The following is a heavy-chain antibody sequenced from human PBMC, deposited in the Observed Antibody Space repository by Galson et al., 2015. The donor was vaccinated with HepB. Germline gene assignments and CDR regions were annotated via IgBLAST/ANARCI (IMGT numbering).Heavy chain of an antibody. V-gene: IGHV4-59*01. Sequence: SETLSLTCTVSGGSISSYYWSWIRQPPGKGLEWIGYIYYSGSTNYNPSLKSRVTISVDTSKNQFSLKLSSVTAADTAVYYCARDLSDYYDSSGTGKYYYYGVDVWGQGTTVTVSS. CDR1: GGSISSYY. CDR3: ARDLSDYYDSSGTGKYYYYGVDV. CDR2: IYYSGST. J-gene: IGHJ6*02. D-gene: IGHD3-22*01.